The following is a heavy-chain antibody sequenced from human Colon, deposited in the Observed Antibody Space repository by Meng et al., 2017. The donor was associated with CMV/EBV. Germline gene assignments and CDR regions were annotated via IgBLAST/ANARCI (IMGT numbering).Heavy chain of an antibody. CDR2: IYYNGNT. CDR1: GGSVNSGSYY. Sequence: SETLSLTCNVSGGSVNSGSYYWSWIRQPPGKGLEWLGYIYYNGNTYYNPSLKSRLNISVDTSKNQFSLKLNSVTAADTAVYYCARDRGSSHYYYGLDVWGQGTTVTVSS. CDR3: ARDRGSSHYYYGLDV. J-gene: IGHJ6*02. V-gene: IGHV4-30-4*08. D-gene: IGHD2-15*01.